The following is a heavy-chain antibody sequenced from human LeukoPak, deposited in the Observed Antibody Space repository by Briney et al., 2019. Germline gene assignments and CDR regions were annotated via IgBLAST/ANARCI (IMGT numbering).Heavy chain of an antibody. V-gene: IGHV3-23*01. D-gene: IGHD3-22*01. CDR2: ISGSEGST. J-gene: IGHJ4*02. CDR1: GFTFSSYA. Sequence: GGSLRLSCAASGFTFSSYAMSWVRQAPGKGLEWVSIISGSEGSTYYADSVRGRFTISRDNSKNTLYLQMNSLRAEDTAVYYCALSPGGYYSYWGQGTLVTVSS. CDR3: ALSPGGYYSY.